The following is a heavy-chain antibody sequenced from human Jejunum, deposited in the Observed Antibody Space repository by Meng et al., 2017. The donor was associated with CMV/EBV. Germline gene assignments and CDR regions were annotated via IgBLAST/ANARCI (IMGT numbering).Heavy chain of an antibody. J-gene: IGHJ4*02. D-gene: IGHD1-1*01. CDR2: VYYSGSA. V-gene: IGHV4-59*11. CDR3: ARGLGHASNNSHDY. Sequence: VSGESMRSPYWSWIRQPPGKGLEWMGHVYYSGSATYSPSLRSRVSISLDMSKNQFSLKLRSVTAADTAMYFCARGLGHASNNSHDYWGQGTLVTVSS. CDR1: GESMRSPY.